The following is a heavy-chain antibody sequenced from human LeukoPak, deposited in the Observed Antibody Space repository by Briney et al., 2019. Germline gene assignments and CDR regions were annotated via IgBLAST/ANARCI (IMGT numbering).Heavy chain of an antibody. CDR2: IYYSGST. CDR1: GASVSSGSYS. D-gene: IGHD5-24*01. J-gene: IGHJ4*02. CDR3: ARGRGWLQSTPFDY. Sequence: SETLSLTCTVSGASVSSGSYSWNWIRQPPGKGLEWIGYIYYSGSTSYNPSLKSRVTISVDTSKNQFSLKLSSVTAADTAAYYCARGRGWLQSTPFDYWGQGTLVTVSS. V-gene: IGHV4-61*01.